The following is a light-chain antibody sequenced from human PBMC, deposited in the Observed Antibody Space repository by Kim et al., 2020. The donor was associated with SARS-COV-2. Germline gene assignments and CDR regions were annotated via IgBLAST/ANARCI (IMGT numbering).Light chain of an antibody. V-gene: IGLV3-1*01. CDR2: QDN. J-gene: IGLJ2*01. CDR3: QAWDSSTVL. Sequence: SVPPGQKASITSSGDKLGDKYACGYLTNPGQSPVLVIYQDNKRPSGIPERFSGSNSGNTATLTISGTQATNEADYYCQAWDSSTVLFGGGTQLTVL. CDR1: KLGDKY.